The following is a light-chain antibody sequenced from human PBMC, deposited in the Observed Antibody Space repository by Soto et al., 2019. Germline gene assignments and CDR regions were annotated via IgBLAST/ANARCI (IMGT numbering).Light chain of an antibody. J-gene: IGKJ4*01. CDR3: QKYNHAPT. CDR1: QAISSY. CDR2: ATS. V-gene: IGKV1-27*01. Sequence: DIQLTQSPSSLSASVGDRVTITCRASQAISSYLAWYQQKPGKVPELLIYATSTLQSGAPSRFSGSGSGTDFTLTISSLQAEDVATYYCQKYNHAPTFRGGTKVEIK.